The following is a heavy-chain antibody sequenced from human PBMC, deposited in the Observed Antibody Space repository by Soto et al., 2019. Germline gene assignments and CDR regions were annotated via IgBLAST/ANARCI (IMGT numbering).Heavy chain of an antibody. D-gene: IGHD2-15*01. CDR1: GGTFSSYA. CDR2: IIPIFGTA. CDR3: AREVVVAATGWFDP. Sequence: QVQLVQSGAEVKKPGSSVKVSCKASGGTFSSYAISWVRQAPGQGLEWMGGIIPIFGTANYAQKFQGRVTIXAXAXTSTAYMELSSLRSEDTAVYYCAREVVVAATGWFDPWGQGTLVAVSS. V-gene: IGHV1-69*12. J-gene: IGHJ5*02.